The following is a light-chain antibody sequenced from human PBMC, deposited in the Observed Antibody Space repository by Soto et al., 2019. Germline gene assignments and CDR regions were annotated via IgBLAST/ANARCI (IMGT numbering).Light chain of an antibody. J-gene: IGLJ2*01. CDR3: SSYTTSTTVA. Sequence: QSALTQPASVSGSPGQSITISCTGTNSDVGAYNYVSWYQQHPGKAPKLMIYEVSNRPSGVSNRFSGSKSGYTASLTISGLQAEDEADYYCSSYTTSTTVAFGGGTKLTVL. CDR2: EVS. CDR1: NSDVGAYNY. V-gene: IGLV2-14*01.